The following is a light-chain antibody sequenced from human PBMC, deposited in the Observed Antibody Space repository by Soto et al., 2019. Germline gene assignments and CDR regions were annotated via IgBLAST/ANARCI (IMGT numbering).Light chain of an antibody. V-gene: IGKV3-15*01. CDR2: DTS. CDR3: QQSYSAPWT. Sequence: EVVMTQSPSTLSVSTGEGATLSCRASQGIGDTLAWYQHKPGQTPRLLIYDTSTRATGVPARFSGSRSGTDFTLTISSLQPEDFATYYCQQSYSAPWTFGQGTKVDIK. CDR1: QGIGDT. J-gene: IGKJ1*01.